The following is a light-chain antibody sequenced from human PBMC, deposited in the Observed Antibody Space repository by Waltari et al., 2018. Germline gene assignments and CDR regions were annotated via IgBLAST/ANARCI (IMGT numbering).Light chain of an antibody. CDR2: AAS. Sequence: DIQMTQSPSSLSASVGDRVTITCRASQSISRYLNWYQQKPGKAPKLLIYAASSLQSGVPSRFSGSGSGTDFTLTISSLQPEDFATYYCQQSYSTPRGTFGGGTKVEIK. CDR1: QSISRY. J-gene: IGKJ4*01. CDR3: QQSYSTPRGT. V-gene: IGKV1-39*01.